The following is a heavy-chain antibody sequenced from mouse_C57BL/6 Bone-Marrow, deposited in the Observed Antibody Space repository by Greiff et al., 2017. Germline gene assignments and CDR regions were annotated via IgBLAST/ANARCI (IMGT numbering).Heavy chain of an antibody. D-gene: IGHD4-1*01. Sequence: QVQLQQSGPELVKPGASVKISCKASGYAFSSSWMNWVKQRPGKGLEWIGRIYPGDGDTNYNGKFKGKATLTADKSSSTAYMQLSSLTSEDSAVYFCARWGTGTSGYFDVWGTGTTVTVSS. CDR3: ARWGTGTSGYFDV. CDR2: IYPGDGDT. CDR1: GYAFSSSW. V-gene: IGHV1-82*01. J-gene: IGHJ1*03.